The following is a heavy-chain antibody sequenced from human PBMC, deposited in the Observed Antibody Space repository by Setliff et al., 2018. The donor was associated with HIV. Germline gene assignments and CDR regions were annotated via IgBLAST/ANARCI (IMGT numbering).Heavy chain of an antibody. Sequence: SETLSLTCSVYGTSFSDHYCSWVRQTPGKGLECIGEMNQSGTTNYNPSLKSRVTMSIDTSERQFSLKLTSVTAADTAVYYCVRWYYCVSGACYRADYWGQGTMVTVSS. J-gene: IGHJ4*02. V-gene: IGHV4-34*01. D-gene: IGHD2-21*02. CDR1: GTSFSDHY. CDR3: VRWYYCVSGACYRADY. CDR2: MNQSGTT.